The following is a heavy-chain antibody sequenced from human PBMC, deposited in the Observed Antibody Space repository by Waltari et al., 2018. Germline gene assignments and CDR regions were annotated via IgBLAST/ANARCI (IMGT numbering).Heavy chain of an antibody. J-gene: IGHJ4*02. CDR1: RSSIRNNNYY. V-gene: IGHV4-39*07. Sequence: QLQLQESGPGLVKPSETLSLTCTVSRSSIRNNNYYWGWVRQPPGKGLEWIGCFYKSGTTYYNPSLQSRVTISVDTSNNQFSLKLNSVTAADTAVYYCVRGYPDIVATISDYWGQGTLVIVSS. CDR2: FYKSGTT. CDR3: VRGYPDIVATISDY. D-gene: IGHD5-12*01.